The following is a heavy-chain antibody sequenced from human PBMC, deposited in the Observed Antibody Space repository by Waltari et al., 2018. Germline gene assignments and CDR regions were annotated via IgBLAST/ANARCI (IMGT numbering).Heavy chain of an antibody. V-gene: IGHV3-23*01. D-gene: IGHD1-1*01. Sequence: EVQLLESGGGLVQPGGSLRLSCVASGFTFNTYTMNWVRQAPGKGLEWVSSISGNGGSTYYADSAKGRFTISRDNSKNTLYLQINSLRAEDTALYYCAKPLRNWNYFDYWGQGTLVTVSS. CDR3: AKPLRNWNYFDY. J-gene: IGHJ4*02. CDR2: ISGNGGST. CDR1: GFTFNTYT.